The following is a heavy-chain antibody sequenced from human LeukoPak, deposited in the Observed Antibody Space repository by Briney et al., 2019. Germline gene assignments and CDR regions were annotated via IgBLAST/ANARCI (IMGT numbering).Heavy chain of an antibody. CDR2: ISGSGSTI. CDR1: GFTFSDYD. Sequence: GGSLRLSCAASGFTFSDYDLNWVRQAPGKGLEWVSYISGSGSTIYYADSVKGRFTISRDNAKNSLYLQMHSLRAEDTAVYYCAKDGAYCGGDCYPFHFDYWGQGTLVTVSS. CDR3: AKDGAYCGGDCYPFHFDY. V-gene: IGHV3-48*03. J-gene: IGHJ4*02. D-gene: IGHD2-21*02.